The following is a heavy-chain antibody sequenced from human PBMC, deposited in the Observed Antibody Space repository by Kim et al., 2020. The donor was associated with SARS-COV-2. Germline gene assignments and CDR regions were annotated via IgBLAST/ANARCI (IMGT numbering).Heavy chain of an antibody. Sequence: YYATSVKGRFTISRDNSKNTLYLQMNRLRAEDTAVYYCTRGAWVPYSSFDYWGQGTLVTVSS. D-gene: IGHD4-4*01. V-gene: IGHV3-30*01. CDR3: TRGAWVPYSSFDY. J-gene: IGHJ4*02.